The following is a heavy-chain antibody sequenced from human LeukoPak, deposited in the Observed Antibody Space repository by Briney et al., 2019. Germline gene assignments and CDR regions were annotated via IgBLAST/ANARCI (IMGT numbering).Heavy chain of an antibody. CDR2: ISGSGGCT. D-gene: IGHD3-9*01. CDR3: ASEPPYYDILTGYAVGYYLAY. Sequence: GRSLRFSCAASGFTFSRYSMNWVRQAPGKGREWVSAISGSGGCTYYADSVKGRFSISRDNSKNTLYLQMNSLRAEDTAVNYCASEPPYYDILTGYAVGYYLAYWGQGTLVTVSS. V-gene: IGHV3-23*01. J-gene: IGHJ4*02. CDR1: GFTFSRYS.